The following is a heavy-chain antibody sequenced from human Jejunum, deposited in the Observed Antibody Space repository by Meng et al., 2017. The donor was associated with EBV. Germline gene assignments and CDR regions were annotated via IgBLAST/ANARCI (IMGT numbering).Heavy chain of an antibody. D-gene: IGHD3-22*01. J-gene: IGHJ4*02. CDR1: GGSISSSTYY. CDR2: IDYRENT. V-gene: IGHV4-39*01. Sequence: QLALEEACPGLVEPSGTLSLPCPVSGGSISSSTYYWGWIRQPPGKGLEWIGTIDYRENTYYNPSLKSRITISVDTPKNQFSLKLTSMTAADTALYYCARVDYYDTSGNVDFWGQGALVTVSS. CDR3: ARVDYYDTSGNVDF.